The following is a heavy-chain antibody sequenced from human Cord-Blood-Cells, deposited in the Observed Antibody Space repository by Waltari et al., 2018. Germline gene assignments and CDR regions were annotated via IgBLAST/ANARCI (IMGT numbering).Heavy chain of an antibody. D-gene: IGHD6-6*01. CDR1: GGSISRRCYY. Sequence: QLPLQESGPGLVKPSETLSLPCHVSGGSISRRCYYRGWIRQPPGKGLEWIGRIYYRGSTDYNPSLKSRVTISVDTSKNQFSLKLSSVTAADTAVYYCARLGSSSNFDYWGQGTLVTVSS. J-gene: IGHJ4*02. CDR2: IYYRGST. V-gene: IGHV4-39*01. CDR3: ARLGSSSNFDY.